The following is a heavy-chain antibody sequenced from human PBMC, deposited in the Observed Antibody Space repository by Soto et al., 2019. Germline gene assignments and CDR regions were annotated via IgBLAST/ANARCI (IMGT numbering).Heavy chain of an antibody. CDR1: GYIFTSYV. CDR2: IDPVNGNT. D-gene: IGHD3-22*01. J-gene: IGHJ4*02. CDR3: ARDLRRDNIGYFAY. Sequence: ASVKASCKASGYIFTSYVMHWVRQAPGQRLEWMGWIDPVNGNTKYSQKMQGRVTITRDTSASTAYMELSSLRSEDTAVYYCARDLRRDNIGYFAYWGQGTLVTVSS. V-gene: IGHV1-3*01.